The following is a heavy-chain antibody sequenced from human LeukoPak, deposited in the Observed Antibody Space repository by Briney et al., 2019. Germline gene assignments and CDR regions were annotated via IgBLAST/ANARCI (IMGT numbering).Heavy chain of an antibody. CDR2: IYTSGST. D-gene: IGHD4-11*01. CDR1: GGSISSYY. Sequence: PSETLSLTCTVSGGSISSYYWSWIRQPAGKGLEWIGRIYTSGSTNYNPPLKSRVTMSVDTSKNQFSLKLSSVTAADTAVYYCARDDYSSYGNWFDPWGQGTLVTVSS. V-gene: IGHV4-4*07. CDR3: ARDDYSSYGNWFDP. J-gene: IGHJ5*02.